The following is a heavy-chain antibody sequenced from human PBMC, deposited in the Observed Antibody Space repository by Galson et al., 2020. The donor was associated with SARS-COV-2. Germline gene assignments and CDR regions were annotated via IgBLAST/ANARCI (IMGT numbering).Heavy chain of an antibody. Sequence: GESLKISCAASGFTFSSYGMHWVRQAPGKGLEWVAVIWYDGSNKYYADSVKGRFTISRDNSKNTLYLQMNSLRAEDTAVYYCARDGTDPMVTYVFDYWGQGTLVTVSS. CDR1: GFTFSSYG. CDR2: IWYDGSNK. CDR3: ARDGTDPMVTYVFDY. J-gene: IGHJ4*02. D-gene: IGHD5-18*01. V-gene: IGHV3-33*01.